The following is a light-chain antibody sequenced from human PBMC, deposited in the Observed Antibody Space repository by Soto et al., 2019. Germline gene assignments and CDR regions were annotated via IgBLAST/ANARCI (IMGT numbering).Light chain of an antibody. CDR3: QKYNSAPCT. Sequence: MVLTQSPATLSFSPWSRSTIFFRASQSVISYLVWYQQQPGEAPRILIYDAANRATGSTARFSGSGYGTDFTLTISSLQPEDVATEYCQKYNSAPCTFGPGTKVDIK. CDR1: QSVISY. V-gene: IGKV3-11*01. CDR2: DAA. J-gene: IGKJ3*01.